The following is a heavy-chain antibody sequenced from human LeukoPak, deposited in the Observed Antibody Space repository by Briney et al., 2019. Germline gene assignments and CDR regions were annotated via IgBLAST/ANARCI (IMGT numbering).Heavy chain of an antibody. D-gene: IGHD6-19*01. CDR1: GFTVSSNY. J-gene: IGHJ4*02. CDR3: ARARSDSGGWYEFDY. V-gene: IGHV3-53*01. CDR2: IHGGGNT. Sequence: GGSLRLSCGVSGFTVSSNYMGWVRQVPGKGLEWVSIIHGGGNTDYADSVKGRFTTSRDSSKNTLCLQMNSLRAEDTAVYHCARARSDSGGWYEFDYWGQGTLVTVSS.